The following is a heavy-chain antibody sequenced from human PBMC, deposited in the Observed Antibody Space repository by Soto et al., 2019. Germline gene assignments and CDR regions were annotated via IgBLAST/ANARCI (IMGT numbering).Heavy chain of an antibody. Sequence: EVQLVESGGGLVEPGGSLRLSCAASGFTFSNSWMAWVRQVPGRGLEWVGRIKSNTDGGTTYHAAPVQGRFTISRDASKNTLSLQMNSLKIEDKAIYYCTTDFWGGPGEWGQGTLVTVSS. D-gene: IGHD3-3*01. CDR1: GFTFSNSW. CDR3: TTDFWGGPGE. V-gene: IGHV3-15*01. J-gene: IGHJ4*02. CDR2: IKSNTDGGTT.